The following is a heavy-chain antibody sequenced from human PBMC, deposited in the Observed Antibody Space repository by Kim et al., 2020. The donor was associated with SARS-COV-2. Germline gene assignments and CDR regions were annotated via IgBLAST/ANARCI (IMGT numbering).Heavy chain of an antibody. CDR2: IWYDGSNK. Sequence: GGSLRLSCAASGFTFSSYGMHWVRQAPGKGLEWVAVIWYDGSNKYYADSVKGRFTISRDNSKNTLYLQMNSLRAEDTAVYYCARGERYYYDSSGSGIFDYWGQGTLVTVSS. CDR3: ARGERYYYDSSGSGIFDY. D-gene: IGHD3-22*01. J-gene: IGHJ4*02. V-gene: IGHV3-33*01. CDR1: GFTFSSYG.